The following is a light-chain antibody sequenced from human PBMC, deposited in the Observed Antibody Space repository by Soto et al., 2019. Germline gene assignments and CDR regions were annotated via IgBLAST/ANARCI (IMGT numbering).Light chain of an antibody. J-gene: IGLJ1*01. CDR2: EVS. CDR1: STDFVGYNR. CDR3: SLYTSENAYV. V-gene: IGLV2-18*01. Sequence: QSVLTQSPSVSGSPGQSVTISCTGTSTDFVGYNRVSWYQQPPGTAPKLMIYEVSKRPSGVPDRFSGSKSGNTASLTISGLQAAEEADYYCSLYTSENAYVFGTGTKVTVL.